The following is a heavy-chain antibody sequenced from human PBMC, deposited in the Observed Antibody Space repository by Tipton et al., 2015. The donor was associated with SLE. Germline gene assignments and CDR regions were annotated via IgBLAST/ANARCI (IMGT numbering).Heavy chain of an antibody. CDR3: ARVPKEPSSGWLDY. V-gene: IGHV4-59*01. D-gene: IGHD6-19*01. CDR1: GGSFSGYY. CDR2: IYYSGST. Sequence: TLSLTCAVYGGSFSGYYWSWIRQHPGKGLEWIGYIYYSGSTNYNPSLKSRVTISVDTSKNQFSLKLSSVTAADTAVYYCARVPKEPSSGWLDYWGQGTLVTVSS. J-gene: IGHJ4*02.